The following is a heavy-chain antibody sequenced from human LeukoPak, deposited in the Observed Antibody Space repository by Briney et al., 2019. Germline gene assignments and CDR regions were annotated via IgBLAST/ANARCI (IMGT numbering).Heavy chain of an antibody. CDR2: ISYDGSSK. Sequence: GRSLRLSCAASGFTFSSYAMHWVRQAPGKGLEWVAVISYDGSSKYYADSVKGRFTISRDNSKNTLYLQMNSLRAEDTAVYCCARPAGTYDYSYGMDVWGQGTTVTVSS. D-gene: IGHD6-19*01. CDR1: GFTFSSYA. J-gene: IGHJ6*02. V-gene: IGHV3-30-3*01. CDR3: ARPAGTYDYSYGMDV.